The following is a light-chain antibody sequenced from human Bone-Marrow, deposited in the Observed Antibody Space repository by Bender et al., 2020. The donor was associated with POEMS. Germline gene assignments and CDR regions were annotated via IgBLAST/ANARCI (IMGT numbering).Light chain of an antibody. CDR1: SSDVGGNNY. Sequence: QSALTQPPSASGSPGQSVTISCTGTSSDVGGNNYVSWYEQHPGKAPKLLIYEGTKRPSGVSTRFSGSKSGNTASLTISGLQAEDDADYYCYSSAGISTWVFGGGTRLTVL. J-gene: IGLJ3*02. CDR2: EGT. V-gene: IGLV2-23*01. CDR3: YSSAGISTWV.